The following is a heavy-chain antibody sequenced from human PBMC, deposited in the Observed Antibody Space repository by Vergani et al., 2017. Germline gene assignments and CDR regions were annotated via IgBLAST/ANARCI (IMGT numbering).Heavy chain of an antibody. CDR2: ISWNSGAV. J-gene: IGHJ3*02. V-gene: IGHV3-9*01. CDR3: AKVCRSEVAGTFGAFDI. CDR1: GITFWKFG. Sequence: EVDLVESGGGLAQPGGSLRLSCEASGITFWKFGMHWVRQGPGKGLEWVSGISWNSGAVDYADSVRGRFTISRDNSKNTLFLHMNSLRPEDTAVYYCAKVCRSEVAGTFGAFDIWGQGTMVTVSS. D-gene: IGHD6-19*01.